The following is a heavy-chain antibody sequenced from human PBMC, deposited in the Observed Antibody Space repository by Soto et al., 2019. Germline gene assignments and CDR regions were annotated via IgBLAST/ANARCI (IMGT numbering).Heavy chain of an antibody. CDR3: AASNYGVYSDY. D-gene: IGHD4-17*01. Sequence: PGGSLRRSCVASGFTFSSKAMSWDRQAPGKGLEWVSAISGSGGSTYYADSVKGRFTISRDNSKNTLYLQMNSLRAEDTAVYYCAASNYGVYSDYWGQGTLVTVSS. CDR1: GFTFSSKA. J-gene: IGHJ4*02. CDR2: ISGSGGST. V-gene: IGHV3-23*01.